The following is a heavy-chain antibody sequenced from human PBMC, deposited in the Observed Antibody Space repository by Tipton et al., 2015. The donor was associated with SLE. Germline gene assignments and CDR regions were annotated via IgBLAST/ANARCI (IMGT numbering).Heavy chain of an antibody. Sequence: TLSLTCTVSGGSISSSSYYWGWIRQPPGKGLEWIGSIYYSGSTYYNPSLKSRVTISVDTSKNQFSLKLSSVTAADTAVYCCARLGYDFWSGYYGFDYWGQGTLVTVSS. V-gene: IGHV4-39*01. CDR1: GGSISSSSYY. CDR3: ARLGYDFWSGYYGFDY. CDR2: IYYSGST. D-gene: IGHD3-3*01. J-gene: IGHJ4*02.